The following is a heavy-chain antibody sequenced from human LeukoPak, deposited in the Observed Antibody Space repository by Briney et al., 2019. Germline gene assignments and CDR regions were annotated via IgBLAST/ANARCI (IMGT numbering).Heavy chain of an antibody. D-gene: IGHD6-19*01. CDR3: ARASAVAGTRDY. CDR1: GFTFSTYW. V-gene: IGHV3-7*01. J-gene: IGHJ4*02. Sequence: GGSLRLSCAASGFTFSTYWMSWFRQAPGKGLEWVANIKQDGSEKYYVDSVKGRFTISRDNAKNSLYLQTNSLRVEDTAVYYCARASAVAGTRDYWGQGTLVTVSS. CDR2: IKQDGSEK.